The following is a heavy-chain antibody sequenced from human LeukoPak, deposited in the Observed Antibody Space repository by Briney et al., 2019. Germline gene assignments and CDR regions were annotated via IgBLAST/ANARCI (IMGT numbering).Heavy chain of an antibody. J-gene: IGHJ5*02. CDR3: AKDPAATRFDP. CDR1: GFTFSSYA. Sequence: PGGSLRLSCVASGFTFSSYAINWVRQAPGKGLEWLSGISGSGSSTYYADSVKGRFTISRDNSKNTLYLQMNSLRAEDTAVYYCAKDPAATRFDPWGQGTLVTVSS. D-gene: IGHD6-13*01. V-gene: IGHV3-23*01. CDR2: ISGSGSST.